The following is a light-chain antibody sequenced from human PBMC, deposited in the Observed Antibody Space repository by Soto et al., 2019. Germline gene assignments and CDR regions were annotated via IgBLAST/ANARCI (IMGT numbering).Light chain of an antibody. CDR3: EQRYSTPSS. V-gene: IGKV1-39*01. Sequence: SVSLKNRITITCRASQSISSYLNWYQQKPGKAPKLLIYAASSLQSGVPSRFSVSGQGTDFTLTLRCLQPEDFAPYYCEQRYSTPSSFAQGTRLEIK. CDR1: QSISSY. J-gene: IGKJ5*01. CDR2: AAS.